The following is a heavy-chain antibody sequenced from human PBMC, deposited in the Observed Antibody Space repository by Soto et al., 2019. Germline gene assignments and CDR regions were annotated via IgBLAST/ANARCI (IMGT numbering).Heavy chain of an antibody. CDR3: ARLVYDTRLNYMYSDF. V-gene: IGHV4-4*02. CDR2: IFHDGTA. CDR1: GVSLTSGNW. Sequence: SETLSLTCAVSGVSLTSGNWWTWVRQSPQRGLEYIGEIFHDGTANYYPSFERRVAMSVDTSRNQFSLKLTSVTAADTAVYFCARLVYDTRLNYMYSDFWGPGTLVTVSS. D-gene: IGHD3-10*01. J-gene: IGHJ4*02.